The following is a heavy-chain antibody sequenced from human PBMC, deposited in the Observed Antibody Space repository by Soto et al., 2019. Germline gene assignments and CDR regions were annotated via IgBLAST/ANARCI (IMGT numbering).Heavy chain of an antibody. J-gene: IGHJ4*02. V-gene: IGHV3-21*06. Sequence: PGGSLRLSCGGSGFTFSTYNLNWVRQAPGRGLEWVASISSSSRHIYYSESLKGRISISRDNAKNSVNLQINSLRGDDTAVYYCAAHDYGGQLDHWGQGTLVTVSS. CDR3: AAHDYGGQLDH. CDR1: GFTFSTYN. CDR2: ISSSSRHI. D-gene: IGHD4-17*01.